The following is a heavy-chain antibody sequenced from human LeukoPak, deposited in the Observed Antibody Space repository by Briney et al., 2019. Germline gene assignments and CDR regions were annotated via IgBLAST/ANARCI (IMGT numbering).Heavy chain of an antibody. J-gene: IGHJ4*02. CDR1: GFRFSSYA. CDR2: ISGSVVST. CDR3: AKLAAPVYSSGWYGGDDY. Sequence: GGSLRLSCAASGFRFSSYAMSWVRQAPGKGLEWVSTISGSVVSTYYADSVKGRFTISRDNSKNTLFLQMNSLRAEDTAIYYCAKLAAPVYSSGWYGGDDYWGQGTLVTVSS. V-gene: IGHV3-23*01. D-gene: IGHD6-19*01.